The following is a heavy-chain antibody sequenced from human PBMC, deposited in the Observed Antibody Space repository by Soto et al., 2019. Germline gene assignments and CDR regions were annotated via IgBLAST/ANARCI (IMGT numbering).Heavy chain of an antibody. CDR1: GGTFSSYA. V-gene: IGHV1-69*13. Sequence: SVKVSCKASGGTFSSYAISWVRQAPGQGLEWMGGIIPIFGTANYAQKFQGRVTITADECTSTAYMELSSLRSEDTAVYYCARLYYYDSSGYYYYYYGMDVWGQGTTVTVSS. CDR3: ARLYYYDSSGYYYYYYGMDV. J-gene: IGHJ6*02. D-gene: IGHD3-22*01. CDR2: IIPIFGTA.